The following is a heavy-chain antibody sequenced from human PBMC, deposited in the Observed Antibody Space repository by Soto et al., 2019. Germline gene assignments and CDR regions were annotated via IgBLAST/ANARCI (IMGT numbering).Heavy chain of an antibody. D-gene: IGHD3-22*01. CDR2: IYYSGST. CDR1: GGSISSGGYY. CDR3: ARDHNTDSSGYRSDAFDI. Sequence: PSETLSLTCTVSGGSISSGGYYWSWIRQHPGKGLEWIGYIYYSGSTYYNPSLKSRVTISVDTSKNQFSLKLSSVTAADTAVYYCARDHNTDSSGYRSDAFDIWGQGTMVTVS. V-gene: IGHV4-31*03. J-gene: IGHJ3*02.